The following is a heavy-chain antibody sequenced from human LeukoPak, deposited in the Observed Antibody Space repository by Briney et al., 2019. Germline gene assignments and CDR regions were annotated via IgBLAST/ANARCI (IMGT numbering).Heavy chain of an antibody. Sequence: PGGSLRLSCAASDFTVSSNYMSWVRQAPGKGLEWVSVIYSDGTTYYADSVKGRFTISRDNSKNTLYLQMNSLRAEDTAVYYCAKERGLYYYGSGRPFDYWGQGTLVTVSS. CDR2: IYSDGTT. V-gene: IGHV3-53*05. CDR1: DFTVSSNY. J-gene: IGHJ4*02. CDR3: AKERGLYYYGSGRPFDY. D-gene: IGHD3-10*01.